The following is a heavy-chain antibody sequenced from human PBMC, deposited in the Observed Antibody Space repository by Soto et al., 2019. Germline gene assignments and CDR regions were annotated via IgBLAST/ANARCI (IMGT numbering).Heavy chain of an antibody. CDR2: ISSSSSTI. V-gene: IGHV3-48*04. CDR3: PTGGLEPFDY. CDR1: GFTFSSYS. D-gene: IGHD1-1*01. Sequence: GVSLRLSCAASGFTFSSYSMNWVRKAPGKGLEWVSYISSSSSTIYYADSVNGRFTSSIDDAKSELYLQMNSLSAEDTGLYYCPTGGLEPFDYWGQGALVTVSS. J-gene: IGHJ4*02.